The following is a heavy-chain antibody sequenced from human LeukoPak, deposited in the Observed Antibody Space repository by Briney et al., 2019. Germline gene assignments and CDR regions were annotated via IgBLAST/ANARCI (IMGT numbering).Heavy chain of an antibody. CDR1: VFTLTTFP. Sequence: GGCLRLSCAASVFTLTTFPMRWVRQPQGKGLEWVAVISYDGTDKYYADSVKGRFTISRDNSKSTLYLQMDSLRAEDTAVYYCASPNSMAGTHYFHYWGQGTLVTVSS. D-gene: IGHD6-19*01. CDR3: ASPNSMAGTHYFHY. V-gene: IGHV3-30*04. J-gene: IGHJ4*02. CDR2: ISYDGTDK.